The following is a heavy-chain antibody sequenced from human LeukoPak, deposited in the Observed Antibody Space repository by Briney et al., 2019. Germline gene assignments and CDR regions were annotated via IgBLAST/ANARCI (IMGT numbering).Heavy chain of an antibody. CDR3: ARVRGSSGSYEYYHYMDV. D-gene: IGHD1-26*01. Sequence: SETLSLTCTVSGGSISYFYWSWIRQPAGKGLEWIGRIYTSGSTNYNPSLKSRVTMSVDTSKKQFSLKLSSVTAADTAVYYCARVRGSSGSYEYYHYMDVWGKGTTVTISS. CDR1: GGSISYFY. V-gene: IGHV4-4*07. CDR2: IYTSGST. J-gene: IGHJ6*03.